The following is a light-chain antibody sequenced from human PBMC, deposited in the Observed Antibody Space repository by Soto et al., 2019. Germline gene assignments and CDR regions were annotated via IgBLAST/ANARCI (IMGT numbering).Light chain of an antibody. CDR3: SSYTITSTYV. CDR2: DVS. Sequence: QSALTQPASVSGSPGQSITISCTGTSSDVGGYNYVSWYQQYPGNAPKLIIYDVSYQPSGVSNRFSGSKSGNTASLTISGLQAEDEAEYHCSSYTITSTYVFGTGTKLTVL. V-gene: IGLV2-14*01. J-gene: IGLJ1*01. CDR1: SSDVGGYNY.